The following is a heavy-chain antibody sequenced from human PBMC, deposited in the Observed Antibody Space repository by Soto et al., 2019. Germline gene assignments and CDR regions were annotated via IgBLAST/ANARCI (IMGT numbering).Heavy chain of an antibody. CDR3: AKDEYYYSRSGYYIFDS. D-gene: IGHD3-22*01. J-gene: IGHJ4*02. CDR2: ISHDGTNK. V-gene: IGHV3-30*18. Sequence: QAQLVESGGGVVQPGESLRLSCEVSGFTFSAYGMHWVRQAPGKGLERVAAISHDGTNKNYGDSVKGRFTISRDNSKKTLYLQMNSLRPEDTALYYCAKDEYYYSRSGYYIFDSWGQGTLVTVSS. CDR1: GFTFSAYG.